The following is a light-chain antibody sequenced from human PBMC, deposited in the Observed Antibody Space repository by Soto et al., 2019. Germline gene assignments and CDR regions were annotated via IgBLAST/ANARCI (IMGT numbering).Light chain of an antibody. CDR1: QSVSSSY. CDR2: GAS. V-gene: IGKV3-20*01. CDR3: QQYGSSPRT. J-gene: IGKJ1*01. Sequence: EIVLTQSPGTLSLSPGERATLSCRASQSVSSSYLAWYQQKPGQAPRLLIYGASSRATGIPDRFSGSGSGTDFTLTISRLEPEDFAVYYYQQYGSSPRTFAQGTNVDIK.